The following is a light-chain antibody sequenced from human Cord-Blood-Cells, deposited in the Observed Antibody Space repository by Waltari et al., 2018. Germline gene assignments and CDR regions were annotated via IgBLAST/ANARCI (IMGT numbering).Light chain of an antibody. CDR3: QQSYSTPPS. CDR2: AAS. Sequence: DIQMTQSPSTFSASVGDRVTITCRASQSISSYLNWYQQKPGKAPKLLIYAASSLQSVVPSRFSGSGSGTDFTLTISSLQPEDFATYYCQQSYSTPPSFGQGTKLEIK. CDR1: QSISSY. J-gene: IGKJ2*03. V-gene: IGKV1-39*01.